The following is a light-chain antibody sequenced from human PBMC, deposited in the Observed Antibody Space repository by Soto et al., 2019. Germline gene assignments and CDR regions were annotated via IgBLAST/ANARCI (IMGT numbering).Light chain of an antibody. J-gene: IGLJ3*02. V-gene: IGLV2-8*01. CDR2: EVS. CDR1: SSDIGGYNY. CDR3: SSYAGSNNLGV. Sequence: QSALTQPPSASGSPGQSVTISCTGTSSDIGGYNYVSWYQQHPGKAPKVMIYEVSKRPSGVPDRFSGSKSGNMASLTVSGLQPEDEADYYCSSYAGSNNLGVFGGGTKLTVL.